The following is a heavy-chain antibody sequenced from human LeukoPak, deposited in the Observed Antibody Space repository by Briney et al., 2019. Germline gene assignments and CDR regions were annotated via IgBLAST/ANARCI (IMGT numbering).Heavy chain of an antibody. J-gene: IGHJ4*02. Sequence: GGSLRLSCAASGFTFSSYSMNWVRQAPGKGLEWVSYISSSSSTIYYADSVKGRFTISRDNARNSLSLQMDSLRVEDTAVYYCARLPGEFTIYDYWGQGTLVTVSS. CDR1: GFTFSSYS. V-gene: IGHV3-48*04. D-gene: IGHD3-3*01. CDR3: ARLPGEFTIYDY. CDR2: ISSSSSTI.